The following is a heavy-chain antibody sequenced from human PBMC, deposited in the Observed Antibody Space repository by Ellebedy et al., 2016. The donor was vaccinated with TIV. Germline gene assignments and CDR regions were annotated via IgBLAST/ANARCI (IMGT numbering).Heavy chain of an antibody. J-gene: IGHJ4*02. CDR3: AREADY. CDR2: ISSRSTTI. CDR1: GFTFSSYS. Sequence: GESLKISCAASGFTFSSYSMNWVRQAPGKGLEWVSYISSRSTTIDYADSVKGRFTISRDNAKNSLYLQMNSLRVEDTAVYYCAREADYWGQGTLLTVSS. V-gene: IGHV3-48*04.